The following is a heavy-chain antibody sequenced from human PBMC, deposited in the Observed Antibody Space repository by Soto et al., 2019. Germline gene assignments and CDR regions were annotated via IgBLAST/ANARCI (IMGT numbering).Heavy chain of an antibody. V-gene: IGHV4-61*01. J-gene: IGHJ5*02. CDR3: ARGTTVTTGFGFDP. CDR1: GGSVSSGSYY. D-gene: IGHD4-17*01. CDR2: IYYSGST. Sequence: PSETLSLTCTVSGGSVSSGSYYWSWIRQPPGKGLEWIGYIYYSGSTNYNPSLKSQVTISVDTSKNQFSLKLSSVTAADTAVYYCARGTTVTTGFGFDPWGQGTLVTVSS.